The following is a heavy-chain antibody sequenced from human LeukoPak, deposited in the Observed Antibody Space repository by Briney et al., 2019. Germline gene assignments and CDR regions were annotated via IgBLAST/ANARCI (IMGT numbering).Heavy chain of an antibody. CDR3: ARGRPGYDYVWGSYRESPPYYLDY. CDR2: INHSGST. V-gene: IGHV4-34*01. CDR1: GGSFSGYY. Sequence: SETLSLTCAVYGGSFSGYYWSWIRQPPGKGLEWIGEINHSGSTNYNPSLKSRVTISVDTSKNQFSLKLSSVTAAGTAVYYCARGRPGYDYVWGSYRESPPYYLDYWGQGTLVTVSS. D-gene: IGHD3-16*02. J-gene: IGHJ4*02.